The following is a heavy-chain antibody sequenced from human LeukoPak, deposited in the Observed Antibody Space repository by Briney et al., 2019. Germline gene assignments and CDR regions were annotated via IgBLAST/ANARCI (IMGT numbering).Heavy chain of an antibody. D-gene: IGHD3-3*01. CDR1: GFTFSSYE. Sequence: PGGSLRLSCAASGFTFSSYEMNWVRQAPGKGLEWVSYISSSGSTIYYADSVKGRFTISRDNAKNSLYLQMNSLRAEDTAVYYCARSTYYDFWSGYYYYYYMDVWGKGTTVTVSS. J-gene: IGHJ6*03. V-gene: IGHV3-48*03. CDR2: ISSSGSTI. CDR3: ARSTYYDFWSGYYYYYYMDV.